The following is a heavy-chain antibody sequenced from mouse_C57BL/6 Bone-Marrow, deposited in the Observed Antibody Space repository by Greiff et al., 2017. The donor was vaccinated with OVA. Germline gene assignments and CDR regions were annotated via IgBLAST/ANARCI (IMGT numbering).Heavy chain of an antibody. D-gene: IGHD1-1*01. CDR3: ARSRNYYGSSYGYWYGDV. J-gene: IGHJ1*03. V-gene: IGHV1-80*01. CDR2: LYPGDGDT. Sequence: QVQLQQSGAELVKPGASVKISCKASGYAFSSYWMNWVKQRPGKGLEWIGQLYPGDGDTNYHGKFTGKATLTADKSSRTAYIQLRSLTSEDSAVYFWARSRNYYGSSYGYWYGDVWGTGTTGTVSS. CDR1: GYAFSSYW.